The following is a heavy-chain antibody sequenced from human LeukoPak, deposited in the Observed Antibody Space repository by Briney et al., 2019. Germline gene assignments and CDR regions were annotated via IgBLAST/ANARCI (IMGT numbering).Heavy chain of an antibody. CDR3: ARVLKAGNSGYYSDY. CDR1: GASISDYY. CDR2: IHFSGST. Sequence: SETLSLTCTVSGASISDYYWSWIRQPPGKGLECIGYIHFSGSTYYNPSLKSRVTISVDTSKNQFSLKVSSVTATDTALYYCARVLKAGNSGYYSDYWGPGTLVTVSS. D-gene: IGHD3-10*01. V-gene: IGHV4-59*01. J-gene: IGHJ4*02.